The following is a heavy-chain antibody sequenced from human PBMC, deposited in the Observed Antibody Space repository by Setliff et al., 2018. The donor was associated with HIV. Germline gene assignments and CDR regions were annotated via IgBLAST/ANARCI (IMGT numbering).Heavy chain of an antibody. D-gene: IGHD3-16*01. J-gene: IGHJ3*02. Sequence: SETLSLTCAVSGGSINSDGYYWSWIRQPPGKGLEWIGHIYIGRTNYNPSLKSRVTISADTSKNQFSLKLNSVTAADTAVYYCARELGASPHDVFDIWGQGTMVTV. V-gene: IGHV4-61*08. CDR3: ARELGASPHDVFDI. CDR1: GGSINSDGYY. CDR2: IYIGRT.